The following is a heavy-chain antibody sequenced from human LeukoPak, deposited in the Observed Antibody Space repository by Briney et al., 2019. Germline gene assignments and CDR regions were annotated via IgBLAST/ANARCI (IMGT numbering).Heavy chain of an antibody. CDR1: GFTFSSYA. CDR3: AKSRGRVVVVAANDY. V-gene: IGHV3-23*01. Sequence: GGSLRLSCAASGFTFSSYAMSWVRQAPGKGLEWASTISGSGGSTYYADSVKGRFTISRDNSKNTLYLQMNSLRAEDTAVYYCAKSRGRVVVVAANDYWGQGTLVTVSS. D-gene: IGHD2-15*01. CDR2: ISGSGGST. J-gene: IGHJ4*02.